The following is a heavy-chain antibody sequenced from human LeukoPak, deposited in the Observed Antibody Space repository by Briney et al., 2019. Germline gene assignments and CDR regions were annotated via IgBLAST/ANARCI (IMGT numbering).Heavy chain of an antibody. D-gene: IGHD6-13*01. V-gene: IGHV4-38-2*02. CDR1: GYSISSGYY. J-gene: IGHJ4*02. Sequence: SETLSLTCTVSGYSISSGYYWGWIRQPPGKGLEWIGTIHHSGSTYYNPSLKSRLTISVDTSKNQFSLKLSSVTAADTAVYYCARGRRSSSWKYYFDYWGQGTLVTVSS. CDR3: ARGRRSSSWKYYFDY. CDR2: IHHSGST.